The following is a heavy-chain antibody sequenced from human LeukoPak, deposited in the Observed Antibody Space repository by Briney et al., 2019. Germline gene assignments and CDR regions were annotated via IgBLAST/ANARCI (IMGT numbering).Heavy chain of an antibody. J-gene: IGHJ6*02. CDR2: ISSSSSYI. Sequence: GGSLRLSCAASGFTFSSYWMSWVRQAPGKGLEWVSSISSSSSYIYYADSVKGRFTISRDNAKNSLYLQMNSLRAEDTAVYYCARRGGLLPYGMDVWGQGTTVTVSS. V-gene: IGHV3-21*01. CDR1: GFTFSSYW. D-gene: IGHD1-26*01. CDR3: ARRGGLLPYGMDV.